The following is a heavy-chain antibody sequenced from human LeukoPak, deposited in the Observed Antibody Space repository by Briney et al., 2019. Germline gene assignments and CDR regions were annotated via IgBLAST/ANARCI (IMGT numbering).Heavy chain of an antibody. CDR1: GYTFTDYY. CDR3: ARLSPHYGDYKVDP. CDR2: INPNSGGT. J-gene: IGHJ5*02. D-gene: IGHD4-17*01. Sequence: ASVKVSCKASGYTFTDYYMHWVRQAPGQGLEWMGWINPNSGGTNYVQKFQGRVTMTRDTSISTAYMELSRLRSDDTAVYYCARLSPHYGDYKVDPWGQGTLVTVSS. V-gene: IGHV1-2*02.